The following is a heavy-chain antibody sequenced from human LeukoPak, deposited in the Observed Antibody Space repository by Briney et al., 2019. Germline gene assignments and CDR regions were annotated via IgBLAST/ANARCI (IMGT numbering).Heavy chain of an antibody. CDR2: IKQDGSEK. J-gene: IGHJ4*02. CDR3: ARGDDSGYYDYFDY. CDR1: GFTFSSYW. V-gene: IGHV3-7*03. Sequence: PGGSLRLSCAASGFTFSSYWMSWVRQAPGKGLEWVANIKQDGSEKYYVDSVKGRFTISRDNAKNSLYLQMNSLRAEDTAMYYCARGDDSGYYDYFDYWGQGALVTVSS. D-gene: IGHD3-22*01.